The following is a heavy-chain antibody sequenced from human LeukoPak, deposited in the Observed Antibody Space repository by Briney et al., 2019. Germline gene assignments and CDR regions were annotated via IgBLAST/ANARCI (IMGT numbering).Heavy chain of an antibody. J-gene: IGHJ4*02. Sequence: ETLSLTCTVSGGSISSYYWSWVRQAPGKGLEWVANIKQDGSERYYVDSVKGRFTISRDNAKNSVFLQMNSLRAEDTAVYYCARDPNLYSGTYDTYWGQGTLVTVSS. D-gene: IGHD1-26*01. V-gene: IGHV3-7*03. CDR2: IKQDGSER. CDR1: GGSISSYY. CDR3: ARDPNLYSGTYDTY.